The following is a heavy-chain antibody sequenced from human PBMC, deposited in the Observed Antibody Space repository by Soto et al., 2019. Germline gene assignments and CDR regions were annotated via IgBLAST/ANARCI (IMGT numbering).Heavy chain of an antibody. CDR1: SGSISSSSW. CDR2: IYHSGST. V-gene: IGHV4-4*02. J-gene: IGHJ5*02. D-gene: IGHD3-10*01. CDR3: ARVSRITMVRGVLWFDP. Sequence: PSETLSLTCAVASGSISSSSWWSWVSQPPGKGLERIGEIYHSGSTNYNPSLKSRVTISVDKSKNQFSLKLSFVTAADTAVYYCARVSRITMVRGVLWFDPWGQGTLVTVSS.